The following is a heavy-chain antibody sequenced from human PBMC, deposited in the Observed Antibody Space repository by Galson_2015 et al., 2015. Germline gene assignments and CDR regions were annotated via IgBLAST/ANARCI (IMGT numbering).Heavy chain of an antibody. Sequence: SLRLSCAASGFTFSSYEINWVRQAPGKGLEWVSYISSSGSTIYYADSVKSRFTISRDNARNSLYLQMNSLRAEDTAVYYCARQYYYDSSGYFYHFDYWGQGILVTVSS. J-gene: IGHJ4*02. CDR1: GFTFSSYE. CDR2: ISSSGSTI. V-gene: IGHV3-48*03. CDR3: ARQYYYDSSGYFYHFDY. D-gene: IGHD3-22*01.